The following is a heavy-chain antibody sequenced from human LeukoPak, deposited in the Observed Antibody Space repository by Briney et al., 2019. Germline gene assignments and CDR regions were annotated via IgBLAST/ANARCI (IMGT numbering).Heavy chain of an antibody. D-gene: IGHD3-3*01. CDR1: GGSISSSSYY. V-gene: IGHV4-39*01. CDR3: ARWSSAGVVIKDAFDI. Sequence: KTSETLSLTCTVSGGSISSSSYYWGWIRQPPGKGLEWVGSIYYSGSTYYNPSLKSRVTISVDTSKNQFSLKLSSVTAADTAVYYCARWSSAGVVIKDAFDIWGQGTMVTVSS. CDR2: IYYSGST. J-gene: IGHJ3*02.